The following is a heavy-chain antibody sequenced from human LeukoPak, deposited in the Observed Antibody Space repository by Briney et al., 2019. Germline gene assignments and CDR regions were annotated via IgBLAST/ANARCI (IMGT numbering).Heavy chain of an antibody. CDR2: IYWNDND. D-gene: IGHD3-10*01. CDR1: GFSLSTSGVS. CDR3: AHISYYASGSNGYFDY. J-gene: IGHJ4*02. V-gene: IGHV2-5*01. Sequence: SGPTLVNPTQTLTLTCTFSGFSLSTSGVSVGWIRQPPGKAPEWLALIYWNDNDLYSPSLKSRLTITKDTSKNQVVLTMINMDPVDTATYYCAHISYYASGSNGYFDYWGQGTLVTVSS.